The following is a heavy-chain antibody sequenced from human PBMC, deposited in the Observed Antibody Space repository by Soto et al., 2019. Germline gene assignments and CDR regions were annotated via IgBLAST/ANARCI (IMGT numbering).Heavy chain of an antibody. D-gene: IGHD5-18*01. J-gene: IGHJ6*02. CDR3: ASGGTSWIQLRTYSYYGMDV. V-gene: IGHV3-7*05. CDR2: IKQDGSEK. CDR1: GFTFSSYW. Sequence: AGGSLRLSCAASGFTFSSYWMSWVRQAPGKELEWVANIKQDGSEKYYVDSVKGRFTISRDNAKNSLYLQMNSLRAEDTAVYYCASGGTSWIQLRTYSYYGMDVWGQGTTVTVSS.